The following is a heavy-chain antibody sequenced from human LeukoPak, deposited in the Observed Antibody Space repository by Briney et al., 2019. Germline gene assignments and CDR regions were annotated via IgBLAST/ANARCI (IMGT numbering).Heavy chain of an antibody. J-gene: IGHJ5*02. Sequence: ASVEVSCKASGYTFTGYYMHWVRQAPGQGLEWMGWINPNSGGTNYAQKFQGRVTMTRDTSISTAYMELSRLRSDDTAVYYCARGWGRRITIFGVVISDWFDPWGQGTLVTVSS. D-gene: IGHD3-3*01. CDR3: ARGWGRRITIFGVVISDWFDP. CDR1: GYTFTGYY. V-gene: IGHV1-2*02. CDR2: INPNSGGT.